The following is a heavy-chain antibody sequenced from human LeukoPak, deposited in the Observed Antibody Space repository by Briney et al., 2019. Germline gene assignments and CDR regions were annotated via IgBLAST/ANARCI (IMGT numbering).Heavy chain of an antibody. CDR2: INPNTGGT. V-gene: IGHV1-2*02. Sequence: ASVKVSCKASGYTFTGYYMHWVRQAPGQGLEWMGWINPNTGGTNYAQNFQGRVTMTRDTSISTAYMELSRLKSDDTAMYYCARGPTVTIDYWGQGTLVTVSS. CDR1: GYTFTGYY. D-gene: IGHD4-17*01. CDR3: ARGPTVTIDY. J-gene: IGHJ4*02.